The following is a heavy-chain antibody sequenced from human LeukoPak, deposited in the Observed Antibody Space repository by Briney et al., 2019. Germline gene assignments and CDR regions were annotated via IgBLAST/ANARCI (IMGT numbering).Heavy chain of an antibody. CDR2: ISSSSSYI. Sequence: GGSLRLSCAASGFTFSSYSMNWVRQAPGKGLEWVSSISSSSSYIYYADSVKGRFTISRDNSKNTLYLQMNSLRAEDTAVYYCAKSGTRAYYFDYWGQGTLVTVSS. CDR3: AKSGTRAYYFDY. D-gene: IGHD1-1*01. V-gene: IGHV3-21*04. CDR1: GFTFSSYS. J-gene: IGHJ4*02.